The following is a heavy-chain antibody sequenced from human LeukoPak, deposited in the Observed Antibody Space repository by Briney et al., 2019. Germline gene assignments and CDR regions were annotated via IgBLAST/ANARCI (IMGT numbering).Heavy chain of an antibody. D-gene: IGHD3-3*01. CDR1: GGSVSGYY. V-gene: IGHV4-34*01. CDR2: INHSGRT. CDR3: ARERRFFWSTTFDY. Sequence: SETLSLTCAVYGGSVSGYYWSWIRQPPGKGLEWIGEINHSGRTNYNPSLKSRVTISVDTSKNQFSLKLSSVTAADTAVYYCARERRFFWSTTFDYWGQGTLVTVSS. J-gene: IGHJ4*02.